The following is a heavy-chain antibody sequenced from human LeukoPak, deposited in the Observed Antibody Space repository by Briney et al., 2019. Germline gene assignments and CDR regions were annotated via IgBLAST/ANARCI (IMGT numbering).Heavy chain of an antibody. Sequence: GGSLTLSCAASGFTFSSYAMSWVRQAPGKGLEWVSAISGSGGSTYYADSVKGRFTISRDNTKNTLYLQMNSLRAEDTAVYYCAKDGVVPAASFDYWGQGTLVTVSS. CDR3: AKDGVVPAASFDY. J-gene: IGHJ4*02. CDR1: GFTFSSYA. D-gene: IGHD2-2*01. CDR2: ISGSGGST. V-gene: IGHV3-23*01.